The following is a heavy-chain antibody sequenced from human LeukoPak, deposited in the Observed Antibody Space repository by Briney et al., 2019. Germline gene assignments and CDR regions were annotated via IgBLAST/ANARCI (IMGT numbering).Heavy chain of an antibody. J-gene: IGHJ6*03. CDR1: GFTFSSYA. CDR3: AREERGYSYGYHYYYYYMDV. Sequence: GTLRLSCAASGFTFSSYAMSWVRQAPGKGLEWVSVIYSGGSTYYADSVKGRFTISRDNAKNSLYLQMNSLRAEDTAVYYCAREERGYSYGYHYYYYYMDVWGKGTTVTVSS. D-gene: IGHD5-18*01. V-gene: IGHV3-66*01. CDR2: IYSGGST.